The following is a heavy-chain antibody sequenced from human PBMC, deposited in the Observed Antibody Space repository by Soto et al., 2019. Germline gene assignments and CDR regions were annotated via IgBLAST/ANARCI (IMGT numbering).Heavy chain of an antibody. V-gene: IGHV4-31*03. Sequence: PSETLSLTCTVSGGSISSGGYYWSWIRQHPGKGLEWIGYIYYSGSTYYNPSLKSRVTISVDTSKNQFSLKLSSVTAADTAVYYCTRGLFSGSQYSGGWYYFDSWGQGTMVNVSS. CDR3: TRGLFSGSQYSGGWYYFDS. D-gene: IGHD1-26*01. CDR1: GGSISSGGYY. CDR2: IYYSGST. J-gene: IGHJ4*02.